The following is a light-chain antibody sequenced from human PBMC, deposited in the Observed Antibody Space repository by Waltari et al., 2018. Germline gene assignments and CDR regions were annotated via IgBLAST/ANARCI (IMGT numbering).Light chain of an antibody. Sequence: QSALTQPASVSGSPGQSITITCTGTSRDVGSYNLFSWYQQHIGKAPKLMIYEGSKRPSGLSNRFSGSKSGNTASLTISGLQAEDEADYYCCSHAGSSTLVFGGGTKLTVL. CDR2: EGS. CDR1: SRDVGSYNL. J-gene: IGLJ2*01. V-gene: IGLV2-23*01. CDR3: CSHAGSSTLV.